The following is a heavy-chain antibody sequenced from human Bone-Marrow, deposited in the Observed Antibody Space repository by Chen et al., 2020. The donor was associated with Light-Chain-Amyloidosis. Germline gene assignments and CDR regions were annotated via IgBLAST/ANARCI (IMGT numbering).Heavy chain of an antibody. J-gene: IGHJ4*02. CDR3: ARRRDGYNFDY. V-gene: IGHV5-51*01. CDR2: IYPDDSDA. CDR1: GYTFPNYW. D-gene: IGHD5-12*01. Sequence: EVKLEQSGPEVKKPGESLKISCKGSGYTFPNYWNGWVRQMPGKGLEWMGVIYPDDSDARYSPSFEGQVTISADKSITTAYLQWRSLKASDTAMYYCARRRDGYNFDYWGQGTLITVSS.